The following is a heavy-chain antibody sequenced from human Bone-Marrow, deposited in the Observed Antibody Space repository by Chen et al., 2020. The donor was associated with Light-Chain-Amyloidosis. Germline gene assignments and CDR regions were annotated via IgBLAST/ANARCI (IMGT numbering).Heavy chain of an antibody. V-gene: IGHV5-51*01. CDR1: GYTFPNYW. CDR3: ARRRDGYNFDY. J-gene: IGHJ4*02. D-gene: IGHD5-12*01. CDR2: IYPDDPDA. Sequence: EVQLEQSGPEVKKPGESLKISCKGSGYTFPNYWIGWVRQMPGKGLEWMGVIYPDDPDARYRPSFEGQVTISADKSITTAYRQWRSLKASDTAMYYCARRRDGYNFDYWGQGTLVTVSS.